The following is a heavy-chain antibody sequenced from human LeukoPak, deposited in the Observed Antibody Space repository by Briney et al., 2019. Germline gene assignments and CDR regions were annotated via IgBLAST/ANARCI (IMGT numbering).Heavy chain of an antibody. J-gene: IGHJ4*02. CDR3: ATGGGVHVH. V-gene: IGHV3-7*01. CDR2: IGQDGSGK. Sequence: GGSLRLSCAASGFTFSSYGMNWVRQAPGKGLEWLANIGQDGSGKYYGDSVKGRFTISRDNAKNSLYLQMNSLGVEDTAVYYCATGGGVHVHWGQGALVTVSS. CDR1: GFTFSSYG. D-gene: IGHD3-16*01.